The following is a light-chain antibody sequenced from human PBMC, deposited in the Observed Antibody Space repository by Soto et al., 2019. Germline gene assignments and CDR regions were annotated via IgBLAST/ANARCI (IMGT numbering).Light chain of an antibody. Sequence: LTQPASVSGSPGQSITISCTGTSSDVGAYSYVSWYQQHPGKAPKLIIYDVSDRPSGISNRFSGSKSDNTASLTISGLQAEDEAEYYCSSYTSSRTYVFGTGTKV. J-gene: IGLJ1*01. V-gene: IGLV2-14*01. CDR3: SSYTSSRTYV. CDR2: DVS. CDR1: SSDVGAYSY.